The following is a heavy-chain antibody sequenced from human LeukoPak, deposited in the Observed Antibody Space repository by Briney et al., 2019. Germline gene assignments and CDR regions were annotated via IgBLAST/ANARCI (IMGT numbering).Heavy chain of an antibody. CDR2: MYYSGST. V-gene: IGHV4-59*01. CDR1: GGSISDYY. J-gene: IGHJ3*02. CDR3: ARFYSGSPPDI. Sequence: SETLSLTCTVSGGSISDYYWSWIRQPPGKGLEWIGYMYYSGSTNYNPSLKGRVTISVDTSKNQFSLKLTFVTAADSAVYYCARFYSGSPPDIWGQGTMVTVSS. D-gene: IGHD1-26*01.